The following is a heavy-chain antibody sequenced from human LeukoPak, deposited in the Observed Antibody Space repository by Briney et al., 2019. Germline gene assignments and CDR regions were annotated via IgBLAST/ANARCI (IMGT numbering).Heavy chain of an antibody. D-gene: IGHD2-2*01. Sequence: GGSLRLSCAASGFTSSSYALSWVRQAPGKGLEWVSGISGSGGTTYYADSVKGRLTISRDNSKNTLYLQINTLRPEDTAMYYCAKAIVAGAPGRFDYWGQGTLVTVSS. J-gene: IGHJ4*02. CDR2: ISGSGGTT. CDR3: AKAIVAGAPGRFDY. V-gene: IGHV3-23*01. CDR1: GFTSSSYA.